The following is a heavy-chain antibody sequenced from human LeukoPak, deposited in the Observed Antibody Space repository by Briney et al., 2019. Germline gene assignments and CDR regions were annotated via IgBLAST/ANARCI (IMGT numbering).Heavy chain of an antibody. D-gene: IGHD1-7*01. Sequence: GASVKVSCKPSGYTFTAYHVHWVRQAPGQGLEWMGWINSNSGATNYAQKFQDRVTMTRDTSITTAYMELTRLTPDDTAVYYCAREELPGYGMDVWGQGTTVTVSS. CDR2: INSNSGAT. J-gene: IGHJ6*02. CDR1: GYTFTAYH. CDR3: AREELPGYGMDV. V-gene: IGHV1-2*02.